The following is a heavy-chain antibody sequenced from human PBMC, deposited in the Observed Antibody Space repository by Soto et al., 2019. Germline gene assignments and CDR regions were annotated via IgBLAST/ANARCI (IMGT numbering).Heavy chain of an antibody. CDR3: ASRGIAAPYYFDY. J-gene: IGHJ4*02. CDR1: GFTFSSYS. CDR2: ISSGSTI. Sequence: SGGCLRLSCAASGFTFSSYSMNWVRQAPGKGLEWVSYISSGSTIYYADSVKGRFTISRDNAKNSLYLQMNSLRAEDTAVYYCASRGIAAPYYFDYWGQGTLVTVSS. D-gene: IGHD6-6*01. V-gene: IGHV3-48*01.